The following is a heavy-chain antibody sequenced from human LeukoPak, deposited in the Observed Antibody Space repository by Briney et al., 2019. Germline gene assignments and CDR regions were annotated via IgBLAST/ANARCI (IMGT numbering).Heavy chain of an antibody. CDR1: GLTFSSYA. Sequence: GGSLRLSCAASGLTFSSYAMHWVRQAPGKGLEWVAVISYDGSNKYYADSVKGRFTISRDNSKNTLYLQMNSLRAEGTAVYYCASEKPASGFDYWGQGTLVTVSS. D-gene: IGHD3-10*01. J-gene: IGHJ4*02. CDR2: ISYDGSNK. CDR3: ASEKPASGFDY. V-gene: IGHV3-30-3*01.